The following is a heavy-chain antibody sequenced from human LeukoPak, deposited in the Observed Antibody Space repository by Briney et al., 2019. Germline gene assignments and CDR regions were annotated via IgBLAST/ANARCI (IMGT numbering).Heavy chain of an antibody. CDR1: GFTFSSYA. CDR2: ISYDGSNK. J-gene: IGHJ4*02. Sequence: GGSLRLPCAASGFTFSSYAMHWVRRAPGKGLEWVAVISYDGSNKYYADSVKGRFTISRDNSKNTLYLQMNSLRAEDTAVYYCARDSSPYYYGSGSHDYWGQGTLVTVSS. V-gene: IGHV3-30*04. CDR3: ARDSSPYYYGSGSHDY. D-gene: IGHD3-10*01.